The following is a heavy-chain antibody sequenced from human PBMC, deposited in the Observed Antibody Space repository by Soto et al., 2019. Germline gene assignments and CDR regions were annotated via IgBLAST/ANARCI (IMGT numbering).Heavy chain of an antibody. D-gene: IGHD3-22*01. CDR2: ISGSGGST. J-gene: IGHJ4*02. V-gene: IGHV3-23*01. CDR3: ANIGGGYYYDSSGYISEDPFDY. Sequence: PGGSLRLSCAASGFTFSSYAMSWVRQAPGKGLEWVSAISGSGGSTYYADSVKGRFTISRDNSKNTLYLQMNSLRAEDTAVYYCANIGGGYYYDSSGYISEDPFDYWGQGTLVTVSS. CDR1: GFTFSSYA.